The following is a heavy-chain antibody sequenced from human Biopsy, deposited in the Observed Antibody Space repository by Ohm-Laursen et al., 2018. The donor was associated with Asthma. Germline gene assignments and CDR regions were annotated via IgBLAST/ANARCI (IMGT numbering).Heavy chain of an antibody. CDR3: ARGSSSRLSQWELLVSGGKRAHSYYGMDV. Sequence: SETLSLTCAVYGGSFSSNYWSWIRQTPGKGLEWLGGTHHSGKTNSNSSLSRPLPLSEDTSKNQFSLRLTSVTAADTAVYYCARGSSSRLSQWELLVSGGKRAHSYYGMDVWGQGTTVTVSS. CDR2: THHSGKT. J-gene: IGHJ6*02. CDR1: GGSFSSNY. V-gene: IGHV4-34*01. D-gene: IGHD1-26*01.